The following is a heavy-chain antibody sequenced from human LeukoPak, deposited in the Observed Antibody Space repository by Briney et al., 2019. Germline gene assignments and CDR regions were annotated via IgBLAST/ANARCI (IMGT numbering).Heavy chain of an antibody. CDR2: IYYSGST. Sequence: SETLSLTCTVSGGSISSSSYYWGWIRQPPGKGLEWIGNIYYSGSTYYNPSLKSRVTISVDTSKNQFSLKLTSVTAADTAVYYCARSPSYYYYGMDVRGQGTTVTVSS. V-gene: IGHV4-39*07. CDR1: GGSISSSSYY. J-gene: IGHJ6*02. CDR3: ARSPSYYYYGMDV.